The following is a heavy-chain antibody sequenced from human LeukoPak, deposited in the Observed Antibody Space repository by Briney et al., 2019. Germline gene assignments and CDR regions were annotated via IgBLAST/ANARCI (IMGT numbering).Heavy chain of an antibody. D-gene: IGHD1-26*01. CDR3: ARVLSVSYAWN. J-gene: IGHJ4*02. V-gene: IGHV1-69*04. CDR1: GGTFSSYA. CDR2: IIPILGIA. Sequence: SVKVSCKASGGTFSSYAISWVRQAPGQGLEWMGRIIPILGIANYAQKFQGRVTITADKSTSTAYMELSSLRSEDTAVYYCARVLSVSYAWNWGQGTLVTVSS.